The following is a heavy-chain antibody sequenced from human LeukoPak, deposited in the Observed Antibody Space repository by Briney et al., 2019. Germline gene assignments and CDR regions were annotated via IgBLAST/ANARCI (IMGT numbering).Heavy chain of an antibody. J-gene: IGHJ4*02. V-gene: IGHV4-34*01. D-gene: IGHD6-6*01. CDR3: ARAGGRQLADFDY. Sequence: PSETLSLTCAVYGGSFSGYYWSWLRQPPGKGLEWIGEINHSGSTNYNPSLKSRVTISVDTSKNQFSLQLNSVTPEDTAVYYCARAGGRQLADFDYWGQGTLVTVSS. CDR2: INHSGST. CDR1: GGSFSGYY.